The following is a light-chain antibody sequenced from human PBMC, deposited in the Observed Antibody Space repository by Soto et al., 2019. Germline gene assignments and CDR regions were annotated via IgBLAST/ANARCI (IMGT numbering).Light chain of an antibody. V-gene: IGKV1-27*01. Sequence: DIQMTQSPSSLSASVGDRVTITCRASQGISHYLAWYQQKPGKVPKVLIYAASTLQSGVPSRFSGGGSGTDFTLTISSLQPEDFATYYCQKYAHVPWTFGQGTRVEMK. CDR2: AAS. CDR3: QKYAHVPWT. J-gene: IGKJ1*01. CDR1: QGISHY.